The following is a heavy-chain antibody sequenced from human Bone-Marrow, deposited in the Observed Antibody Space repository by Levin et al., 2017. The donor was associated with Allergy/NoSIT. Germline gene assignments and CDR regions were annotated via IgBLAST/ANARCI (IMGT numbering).Heavy chain of an antibody. CDR2: IKQDGSEK. CDR3: ARWRWLQSEFDY. V-gene: IGHV3-7*01. J-gene: IGHJ4*02. Sequence: GESLKISCAASGFTFSTHWMSWVRQPPGKGLEWVAHIKQDGSEKLYVDSVKGRFTISRDNAKSSLYLQMNSLRAEDTAVYYCARWRWLQSEFDYWGQGTLVTVSS. D-gene: IGHD5-24*01. CDR1: GFTFSTHW.